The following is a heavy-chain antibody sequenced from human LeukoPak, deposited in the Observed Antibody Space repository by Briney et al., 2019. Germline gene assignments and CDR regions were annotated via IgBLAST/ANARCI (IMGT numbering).Heavy chain of an antibody. V-gene: IGHV2-5*02. D-gene: IGHD1-26*01. CDR2: IYWDDDK. CDR1: GFSLSTSGVG. CDR3: AHNGGGSYYGWFDP. J-gene: IGHJ5*02. Sequence: SGPTLVKPTQTLTLTCTFSGFSLSTSGVGVGWIRQPPGKALEWLALIYWDDDKRYSPSLKSRLTITKDTSKNQVVLTMTNMDPVDTTTYYCAHNGGGSYYGWFDPWGQGTLVTVSS.